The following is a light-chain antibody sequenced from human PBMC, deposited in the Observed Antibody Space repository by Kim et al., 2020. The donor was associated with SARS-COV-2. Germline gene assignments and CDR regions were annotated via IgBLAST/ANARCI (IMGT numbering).Light chain of an antibody. J-gene: IGLJ3*02. CDR2: RDS. CDR3: AAWDDSLSDVV. Sequence: GQRVTVTCTGRSSNIGSNYVSWFQQLPGTAPKLLIYRDSRRPSGVPERFSGSKSGTSASLPISGLRSEDEADYYCAAWDDSLSDVVFGGGTQLTVL. V-gene: IGLV1-47*01. CDR1: SSNIGSNY.